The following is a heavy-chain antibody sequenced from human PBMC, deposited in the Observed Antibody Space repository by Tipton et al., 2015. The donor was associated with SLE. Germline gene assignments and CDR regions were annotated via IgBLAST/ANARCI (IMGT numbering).Heavy chain of an antibody. CDR3: ARYNWEYYFGS. J-gene: IGHJ4*02. CDR1: GGSISSSSYY. D-gene: IGHD1-1*01. CDR2: IYYSGST. V-gene: IGHV4-39*01. Sequence: GLVKPSETLSLICTVSGGSISSSSYYWGWIRQPPGKGLEWIGSIYYSGSTYYNPSLKSRVTISVDTSKNQFSLKLSSVTAADTAVYYCARYNWEYYFGSWGQGTLVTVSS.